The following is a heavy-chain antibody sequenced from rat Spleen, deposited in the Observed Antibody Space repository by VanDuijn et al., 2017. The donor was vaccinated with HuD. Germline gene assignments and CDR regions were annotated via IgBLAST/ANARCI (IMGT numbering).Heavy chain of an antibody. Sequence: EVQLVESGGGLVQSGRSMKLSCAVSGLTFNNYYMAWVRQAPTKGLEWVAFVSHDGVNTYYRDSVKGRFTISRDNAKSTLYLQMDSLRSEDTATYFCARQPTSNGCDGEWFACWGQGTLVTVSS. D-gene: IGHD1-9*01. CDR2: VSHDGVNT. CDR1: GLTFNNYY. CDR3: ARQPTSNGCDGEWFAC. J-gene: IGHJ3*01. V-gene: IGHV5-25*01.